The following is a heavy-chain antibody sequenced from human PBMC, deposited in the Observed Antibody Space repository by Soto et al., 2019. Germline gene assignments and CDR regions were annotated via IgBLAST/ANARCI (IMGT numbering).Heavy chain of an antibody. V-gene: IGHV4-31*03. CDR1: GGSISSGGYF. J-gene: IGHJ4*02. CDR2: IDYRGTT. CDR3: ARGRTNLDY. Sequence: QVQLQESGPGLVKPSQTLSLTCTVSGGSISSGGYFWSWIRQHPGKGLEWIGYIDYRGTTYYNPSLKSRLTISVDTSNNQFSLKLSSVTAADTALYYCARGRTNLDYWGQGTLVTVSS.